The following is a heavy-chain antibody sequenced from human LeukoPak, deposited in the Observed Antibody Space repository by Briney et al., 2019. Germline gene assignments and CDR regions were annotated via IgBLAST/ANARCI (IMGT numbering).Heavy chain of an antibody. CDR1: SYTFTSYG. CDR2: ISAYNGNT. D-gene: IGHD3-3*01. Sequence: ASVKVSCKASSYTFTSYGISWVRQAPGQGLEWMGWISAYNGNTNYAQKLQGRVTMTTDTSTSTAYVELRSLRSDDTAVYYCARSTYYDFWSGYLFDYWGQGTLVTVSS. J-gene: IGHJ4*02. CDR3: ARSTYYDFWSGYLFDY. V-gene: IGHV1-18*01.